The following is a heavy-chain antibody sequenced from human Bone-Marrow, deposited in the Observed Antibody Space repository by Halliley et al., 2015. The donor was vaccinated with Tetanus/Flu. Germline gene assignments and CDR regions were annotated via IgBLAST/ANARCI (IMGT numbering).Heavy chain of an antibody. CDR1: GFTFSNNA. J-gene: IGHJ4*02. D-gene: IGHD6-19*01. V-gene: IGHV3-30-3*01. CDR3: TREGSGWALDY. CDR2: ISNDGTKN. Sequence: LSLTCAASGFTFSNNAMHWVRQAPGKGPEWVAAISNDGTKNYYADSVKGRVTISRDNSKSTLHLQMNTLRPEDMAVYHCTREGSGWALDYWGQGALVTVS.